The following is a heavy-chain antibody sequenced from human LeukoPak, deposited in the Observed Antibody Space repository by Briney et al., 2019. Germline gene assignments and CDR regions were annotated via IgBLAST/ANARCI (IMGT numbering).Heavy chain of an antibody. D-gene: IGHD6-19*01. CDR1: GGSISGYY. Sequence: SETLSLTCTVSGGSISGYYWSWIRQPPGKGLEWIGYIYHSGSTYYNPSLKSRVTISVDRSKNQFSLKLSSVTAADMAVYYCARNPIAVAGNWFDPWGQGTLVTVSS. CDR2: IYHSGST. CDR3: ARNPIAVAGNWFDP. V-gene: IGHV4-59*12. J-gene: IGHJ5*02.